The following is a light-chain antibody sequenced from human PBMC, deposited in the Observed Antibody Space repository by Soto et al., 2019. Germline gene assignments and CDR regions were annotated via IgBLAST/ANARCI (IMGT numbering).Light chain of an antibody. V-gene: IGKV1-9*01. Sequence: DIQLTQSPSFLSASVGDRITITCRASQGISSYLAWYQQKPGKAPKLLIYAASTLLSGVSSRFSGSGSETDFTLTISSLQPEDFATYYCQQLNTFPPAFGPGTQVYLK. J-gene: IGKJ3*01. CDR3: QQLNTFPPA. CDR2: AAS. CDR1: QGISSY.